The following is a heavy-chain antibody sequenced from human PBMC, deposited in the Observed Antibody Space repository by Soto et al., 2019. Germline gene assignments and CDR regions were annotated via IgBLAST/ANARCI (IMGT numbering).Heavy chain of an antibody. Sequence: SETLSLTCTVSGGSISSDNYHWTWIRQSPGKGLEWIGYIYYSGSIFYNPSFKSRVTISVDTSKNQFSLKLSSVTAADTAVYYCARVSVDDSSGYYYPHFDIWGQGTMVTVSS. CDR1: GGSISSDNYH. CDR2: IYYSGSI. J-gene: IGHJ3*02. D-gene: IGHD3-22*01. V-gene: IGHV4-30-4*08. CDR3: ARVSVDDSSGYYYPHFDI.